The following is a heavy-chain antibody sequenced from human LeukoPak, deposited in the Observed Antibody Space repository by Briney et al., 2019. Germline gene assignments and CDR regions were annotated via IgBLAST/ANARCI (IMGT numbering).Heavy chain of an antibody. D-gene: IGHD3-10*01. Sequence: SETLSLTCAVYGGSFSGYYWSRIRQPPGKGLEWIGEINHSGSTNYNPSLKSRVTISVDTSKNQFSLKLSSVTAADTAVYYCASRITMVRGVTDINWFDPWGQGTLVTVSS. V-gene: IGHV4-34*01. J-gene: IGHJ5*02. CDR2: INHSGST. CDR3: ASRITMVRGVTDINWFDP. CDR1: GGSFSGYY.